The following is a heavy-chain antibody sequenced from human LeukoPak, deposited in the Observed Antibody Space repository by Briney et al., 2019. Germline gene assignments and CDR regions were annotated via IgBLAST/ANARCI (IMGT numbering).Heavy chain of an antibody. Sequence: ASVKVSCKASGYTFTGYYMHWVRQAPGQGLEWMGRINPNSGGTNYAQKFQGRVTITADESTSTAYMELSSLRSEDTAVYYCARGYGAIPFDYSWGQGTLVTVSS. CDR3: ARGYGAIPFDYS. V-gene: IGHV1-2*06. D-gene: IGHD4-17*01. CDR1: GYTFTGYY. J-gene: IGHJ4*02. CDR2: INPNSGGT.